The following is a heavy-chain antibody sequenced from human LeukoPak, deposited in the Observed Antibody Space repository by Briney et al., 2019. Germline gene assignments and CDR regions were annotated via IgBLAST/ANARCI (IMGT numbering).Heavy chain of an antibody. CDR1: GYTLTELS. Sequence: ASVKVSCKVSGYTLTELSMHWVRQAPGKGLEWMGGFDPEDGETIYAQKFQGRVTMTRDTSITTAYMEVSRLRSDDTAVYYCAREIPSAVNWFDPWGQGTLVTVSS. CDR2: FDPEDGET. J-gene: IGHJ5*02. V-gene: IGHV1-24*01. D-gene: IGHD4/OR15-4a*01. CDR3: AREIPSAVNWFDP.